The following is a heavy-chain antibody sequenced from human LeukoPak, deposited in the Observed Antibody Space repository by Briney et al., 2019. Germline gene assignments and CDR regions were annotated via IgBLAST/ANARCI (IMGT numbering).Heavy chain of an antibody. CDR3: ARNPWFGELSWFDP. J-gene: IGHJ5*02. CDR2: IYSGGST. D-gene: IGHD3-10*01. Sequence: GGSLRLSCAASGFTVSSNYMSWVRQAPRKGLEWVSVIYSGGSTYYADSVKGRFTISRDNSKNTLYLQMNSLRAEDTAVYYCARNPWFGELSWFDPWGQGTLVTVSS. V-gene: IGHV3-66*01. CDR1: GFTVSSNY.